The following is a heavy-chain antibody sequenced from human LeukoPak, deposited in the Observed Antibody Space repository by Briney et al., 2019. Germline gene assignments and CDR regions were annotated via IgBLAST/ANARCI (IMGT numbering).Heavy chain of an antibody. J-gene: IGHJ5*02. CDR1: TCSISSSGYY. CDR2: IYYSGNT. Sequence: SETLSLTCTGYTCSISSSGYYWGWIRQPPGKGLEWIASIYYSGNTYYNPSLKSRVTISVDTSKNQLSLKLSSLTAADTAVYYCARHEYSGSYYGLSWFDPWGRGTLVTVSS. V-gene: IGHV4-39*01. D-gene: IGHD1-26*01. CDR3: ARHEYSGSYYGLSWFDP.